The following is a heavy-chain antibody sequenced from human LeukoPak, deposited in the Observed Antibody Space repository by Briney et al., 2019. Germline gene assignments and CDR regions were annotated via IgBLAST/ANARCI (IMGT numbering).Heavy chain of an antibody. CDR3: AKGHIVVVTAIRGGIDY. D-gene: IGHD2-21*02. V-gene: IGHV3-23*01. Sequence: PGASLRLSCAASRFTFSSYVMSWVRQAPGKGLEWVSAISGSGGSTYYADSVKGRFTISRDNSKNTLYLQMNSLRAEDTAVYYCAKGHIVVVTAIRGGIDYWGQGTLVTVSS. CDR2: ISGSGGST. CDR1: RFTFSSYV. J-gene: IGHJ4*02.